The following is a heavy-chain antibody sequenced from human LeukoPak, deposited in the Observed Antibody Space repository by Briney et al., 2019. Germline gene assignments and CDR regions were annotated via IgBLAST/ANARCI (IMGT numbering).Heavy chain of an antibody. D-gene: IGHD6-19*01. CDR3: ARAPYSSGWYEGRFDY. Sequence: ASVKVSCKASGYTFTGYYMHWVRQAPGQGIEWMGWINPNSGGTNYAQKFQGRVTMTRDTSISTAYMELSRLRSDDTAVYYCARAPYSSGWYEGRFDYWGQGTLVTVSS. CDR2: INPNSGGT. CDR1: GYTFTGYY. V-gene: IGHV1-2*02. J-gene: IGHJ4*02.